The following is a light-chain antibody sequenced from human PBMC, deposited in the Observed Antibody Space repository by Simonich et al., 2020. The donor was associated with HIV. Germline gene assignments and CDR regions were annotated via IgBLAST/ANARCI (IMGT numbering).Light chain of an antibody. J-gene: IGKJ1*01. CDR1: QSISSW. V-gene: IGKV1-5*03. CDR2: KAS. CDR3: QQYNSYSTWT. Sequence: DIQMTQSPPSLSASVRDRVTITCRASQSISSWLDWYQQKPGKAPKPLIYKASSLESGVPSRFSGSGSGTEFTLTISSLQPDDFATYYCQQYNSYSTWTFGQGTKVEIK.